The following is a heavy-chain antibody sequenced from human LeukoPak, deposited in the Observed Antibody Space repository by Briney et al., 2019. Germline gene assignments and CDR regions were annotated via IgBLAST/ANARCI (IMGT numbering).Heavy chain of an antibody. J-gene: IGHJ4*02. CDR1: GFTFSSYA. CDR3: AKGRFGSSYYFDY. CDR2: ISGSGGST. D-gene: IGHD6-6*01. V-gene: IGHV3-23*01. Sequence: GASLRPSCAASGFTFSSYAMSWVRQAPGKGLGWVSGISGSGGSTSYADSVKGRFTISRDNSKNTLYLQMNSLRADDTALYHCAKGRFGSSYYFDYWGQGTLVTVSS.